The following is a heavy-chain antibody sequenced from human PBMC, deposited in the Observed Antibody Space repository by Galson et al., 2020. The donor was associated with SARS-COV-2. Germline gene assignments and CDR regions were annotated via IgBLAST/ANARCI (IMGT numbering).Heavy chain of an antibody. CDR2: IYHSGNT. V-gene: IGHV4-38-2*01. CDR3: ARGGSRPIMVFDFYYVCMDV. D-gene: IGHD2-8*01. J-gene: IGHJ6*03. CDR1: GYSISSGYH. Sequence: SQTLSLTCAVSGYSISSGYHWGWIRQPPGKGLECIGSIYHSGNTYYNPSLESPVTISVDTSKNQFSLKLRSVTAADTAVYYCARGGSRPIMVFDFYYVCMDVWGKGTTVTVSS.